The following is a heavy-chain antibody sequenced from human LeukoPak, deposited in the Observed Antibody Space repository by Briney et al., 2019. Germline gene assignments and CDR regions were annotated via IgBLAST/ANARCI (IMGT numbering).Heavy chain of an antibody. J-gene: IGHJ6*03. Sequence: ASVRVSCKASGGTFSIYAISWVRQAPGQGLEWMGGIIPIFGTANYAQKFQGRVTITTGESTSTAYMELSSLGSEDTAVYYCARGVAAPTYYYYMDVWGKGTTVTVSS. CDR1: GGTFSIYA. D-gene: IGHD6-6*01. CDR2: IIPIFGTA. V-gene: IGHV1-69*05. CDR3: ARGVAAPTYYYYMDV.